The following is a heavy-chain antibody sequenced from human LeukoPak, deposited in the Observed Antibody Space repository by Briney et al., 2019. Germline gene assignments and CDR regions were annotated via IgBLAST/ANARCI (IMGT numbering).Heavy chain of an antibody. CDR1: GGSFSGYY. Sequence: SETLSLTCAVYGGSFSGYYWSWIRQPPGKGLEWTGEINHSGSTNYNPSLKSRVTISVDTSKNQFSLKLSSVTAADTAVYYCARGKRQYYGSGNYSRADNYYGMDVWGQGTTVTVSS. CDR3: ARGKRQYYGSGNYSRADNYYGMDV. D-gene: IGHD3-10*01. CDR2: INHSGST. J-gene: IGHJ6*02. V-gene: IGHV4-34*01.